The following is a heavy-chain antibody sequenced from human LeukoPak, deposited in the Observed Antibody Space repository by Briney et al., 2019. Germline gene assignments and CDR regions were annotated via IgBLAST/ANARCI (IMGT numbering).Heavy chain of an antibody. J-gene: IGHJ4*02. Sequence: GGSLRLSCAASGFTFSSYAMSWVRQAPGKGLEWVSAISGSGGSTYYADSVKGRFTISRDNSKNTLYLQMNGLRAEDTAVYYCAKDAPIFGVVITNGFFDYWGQGTLVTVSS. V-gene: IGHV3-23*01. CDR1: GFTFSSYA. CDR3: AKDAPIFGVVITNGFFDY. D-gene: IGHD3-3*01. CDR2: ISGSGGST.